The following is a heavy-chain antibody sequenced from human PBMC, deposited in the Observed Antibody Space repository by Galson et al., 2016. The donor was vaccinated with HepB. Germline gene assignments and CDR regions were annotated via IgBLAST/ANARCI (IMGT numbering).Heavy chain of an antibody. Sequence: SLRLSCAASGFNFENYAMHWVRQAPGKGLEWVSGITWNSDSIGYAESVKGRFTTSRDNAASSMYLQLNSLRREDTALYFCARGGRFLEWYYYGMDVWGQGTTVTVSS. CDR3: ARGGRFLEWYYYGMDV. CDR1: GFNFENYA. CDR2: ITWNSDSI. D-gene: IGHD3-3*01. J-gene: IGHJ6*02. V-gene: IGHV3-9*01.